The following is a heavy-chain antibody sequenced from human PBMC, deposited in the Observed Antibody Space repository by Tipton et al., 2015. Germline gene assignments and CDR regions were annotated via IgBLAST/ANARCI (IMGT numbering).Heavy chain of an antibody. D-gene: IGHD6-13*01. CDR3: ARRGPNSKQPGNYFYYAMDV. Sequence: LRLSCTVSGDSVTNSFYLWTWIRQVPGRDLAWIGNIFQTGSTNYNPSLKSRVSISVDTSKNQFSLKLSSVSAADTAVYYCARRGPNSKQPGNYFYYAMDVWGQGTTVTVSS. CDR1: GDSVTNSFYL. V-gene: IGHV4-39*01. CDR2: IFQTGST. J-gene: IGHJ6*02.